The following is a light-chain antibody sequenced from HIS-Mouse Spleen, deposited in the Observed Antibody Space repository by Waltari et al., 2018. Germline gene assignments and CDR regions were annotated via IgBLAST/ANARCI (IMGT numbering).Light chain of an antibody. V-gene: IGKV1-9*01. J-gene: IGKJ1*01. CDR1: QGISSY. Sequence: DIPLTQSPSFLSASVGDRGTLPCRASQGISSYLAWYQQKPGKAPKLLIYAASTLQSGVPSRFSGSGSGTEFTLTISSLQPEDFATYYCQQLNSYPPTFGQGTKVEIK. CDR2: AAS. CDR3: QQLNSYPPT.